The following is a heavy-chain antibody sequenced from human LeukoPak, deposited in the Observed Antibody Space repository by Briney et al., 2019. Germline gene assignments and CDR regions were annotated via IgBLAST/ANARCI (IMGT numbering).Heavy chain of an antibody. CDR1: GFTFSDFY. V-gene: IGHV3-11*04. D-gene: IGHD3-22*01. CDR2: ISNSGSTI. CDR3: ARPDDSSGYYYLFDY. J-gene: IGHJ4*02. Sequence: GGSLRLSCAASGFTFSDFYMTWIRQAPGKGLEWVSYISNSGSTIYYADSVKGRFTISRDNAKNSLYLQMNSLRAEDTAVYYCARPDDSSGYYYLFDYWGQGTLVTVSS.